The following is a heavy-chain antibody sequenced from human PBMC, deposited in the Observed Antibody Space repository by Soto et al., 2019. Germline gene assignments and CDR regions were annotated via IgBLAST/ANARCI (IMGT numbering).Heavy chain of an antibody. CDR2: IYYSGST. CDR1: GGSISSYY. Sequence: SETLSLTCTVSGGSISSYYWSWIRQPPWKGLEWIGYIYYSGSTNYNPSLKSRVTISVDTSKNQFSLKLSSVTAADTAVYYCAREGIVGATTFDYWGKGTLVTVSS. J-gene: IGHJ4*02. V-gene: IGHV4-59*08. D-gene: IGHD1-26*01. CDR3: AREGIVGATTFDY.